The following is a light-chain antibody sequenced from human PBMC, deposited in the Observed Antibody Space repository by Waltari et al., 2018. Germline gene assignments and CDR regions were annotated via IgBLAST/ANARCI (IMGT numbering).Light chain of an antibody. Sequence: DIQMTQSPSSLSASVGDRVTLTCRASQDIRNYLAWYQQKPGKVPKLLISAASTLQSGVPSRFSGRESGTDFTLTISSLQPEDVGTYYCQKYDSVPWTFGQGTKVEIK. CDR1: QDIRNY. J-gene: IGKJ1*01. V-gene: IGKV1-27*01. CDR3: QKYDSVPWT. CDR2: AAS.